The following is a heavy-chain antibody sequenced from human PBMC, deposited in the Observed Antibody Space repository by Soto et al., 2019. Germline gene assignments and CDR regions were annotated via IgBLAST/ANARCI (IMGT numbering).Heavy chain of an antibody. CDR1: GFSLSTSGVG. CDR2: IYWDDDK. J-gene: IGHJ6*02. V-gene: IGHV2-5*02. D-gene: IGHD4-17*01. Sequence: QITLKESGPTLMKPTQTLTLTCTFSGFSLSTSGVGVGWIRQPPGKALEWLALIYWDDDKRYSPSLKSRLTITKDTSKTQVVLTMTNMDPVDTATYYCAHSTFDYGDTWYYYYGMDVWGQGTTVTVSS. CDR3: AHSTFDYGDTWYYYYGMDV.